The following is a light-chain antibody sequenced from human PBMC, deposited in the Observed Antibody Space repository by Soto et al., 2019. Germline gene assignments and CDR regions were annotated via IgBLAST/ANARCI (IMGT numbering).Light chain of an antibody. CDR1: SSDVGGYNY. Sequence: QSVLTQPRSVSGSPGQSVTISCTGTSSDVGGYNYVSWYQQHPGKAPKLMIYDVSKRPSGVPDRFSGSKSGNTASLTISGLQAEDVADYYCCSYAGSYTFVFGGGTKLTVL. V-gene: IGLV2-11*01. CDR3: CSYAGSYTFV. CDR2: DVS. J-gene: IGLJ2*01.